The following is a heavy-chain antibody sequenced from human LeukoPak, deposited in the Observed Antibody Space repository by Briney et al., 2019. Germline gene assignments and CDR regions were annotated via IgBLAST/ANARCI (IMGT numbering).Heavy chain of an antibody. V-gene: IGHV4-4*02. CDR3: ARLIAAAALYGMDV. CDR1: GGSISSSNW. CDR2: IYHSGST. Sequence: SGTLSLTCAVSGGSISSSNWWSWVRRPPGKGLEWIGEIYHSGSTNYNPSLKSRVTISVDKSKNQFSLKLSSVTAADTAVYYCARLIAAAALYGMDVWGQGTTVTVSS. D-gene: IGHD6-13*01. J-gene: IGHJ6*02.